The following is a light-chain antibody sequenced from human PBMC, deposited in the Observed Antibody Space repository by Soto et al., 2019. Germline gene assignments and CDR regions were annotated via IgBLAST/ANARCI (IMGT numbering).Light chain of an antibody. CDR1: QSVDSR. Sequence: EVVLTQSPATLSVSPGEGATLSCKASQSVDSRLAWYQQKPGQAPRLLIEGASSRGTGIPARFSGSGSGTEFTLTITSLQSEDFAVYYCQQYSKWPLAFGGGTRVEIK. V-gene: IGKV3-15*01. J-gene: IGKJ4*01. CDR2: GAS. CDR3: QQYSKWPLA.